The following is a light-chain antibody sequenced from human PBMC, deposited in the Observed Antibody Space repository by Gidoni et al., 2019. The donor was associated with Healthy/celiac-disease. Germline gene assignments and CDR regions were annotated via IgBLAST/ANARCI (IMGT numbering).Light chain of an antibody. V-gene: IGKV3-11*01. CDR1: QSVSSY. CDR3: QQRSNWPIFT. CDR2: DAS. J-gene: IGKJ3*01. Sequence: ELVLTQSPATLSLSPGERATLSFRASQSVSSYLAWYQQKPGQAPRLLIYDASNRATGIPARFSGSGSGTDFTLTISSLEPEDFAVYYCQQRSNWPIFTFGPGTKVDIK.